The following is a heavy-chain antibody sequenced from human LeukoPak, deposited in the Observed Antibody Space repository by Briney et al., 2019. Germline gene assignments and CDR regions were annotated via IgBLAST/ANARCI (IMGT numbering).Heavy chain of an antibody. V-gene: IGHV4-39*01. D-gene: IGHD3-16*01. CDR3: ARGGTLRTFDY. CDR2: IYYSGST. J-gene: IGHJ4*02. CDR1: GDSISSGTYY. Sequence: PSETLSLTCTVSGDSISSGTYYSGWIRQPPGKGLEWIGTIYYSGSTYYNPSLKSRVTISVDTSKNQFSLKLSSVTAADTAVYFCARGGTLRTFDYWGQGTLVTVSS.